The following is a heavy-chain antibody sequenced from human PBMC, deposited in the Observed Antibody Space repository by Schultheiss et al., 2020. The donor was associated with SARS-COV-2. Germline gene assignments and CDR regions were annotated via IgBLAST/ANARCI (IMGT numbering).Heavy chain of an antibody. V-gene: IGHV4-59*12. D-gene: IGHD6-19*01. CDR1: GGSFSGYY. CDR2: IYYSGST. J-gene: IGHJ4*02. CDR3: ARDGPSSGWYGYFDY. Sequence: SETLSLTCAVYGGSFSGYYWSWIRQPPGKGLEWIGYIYYSGSTNYNPSLKSRVTMSVDTSKNQFSLKLSSVTAADTAVYYCARDGPSSGWYGYFDYWGQGTLVTVSS.